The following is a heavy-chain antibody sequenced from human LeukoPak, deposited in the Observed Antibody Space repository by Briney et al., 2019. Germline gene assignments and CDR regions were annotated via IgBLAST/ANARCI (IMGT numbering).Heavy chain of an antibody. Sequence: SETLSLTCAVYGGSFSGYYWSWIRQPPGKGLEWIGEINHRGSTNYNPSLKSRVTISVDTSKNQFSLKLSSVTAADTAVYYCARGFSSGWYPYYYYGMDVWGQGTTVTVSS. J-gene: IGHJ6*02. V-gene: IGHV4-34*01. CDR2: INHRGST. CDR1: GGSFSGYY. D-gene: IGHD6-19*01. CDR3: ARGFSSGWYPYYYYGMDV.